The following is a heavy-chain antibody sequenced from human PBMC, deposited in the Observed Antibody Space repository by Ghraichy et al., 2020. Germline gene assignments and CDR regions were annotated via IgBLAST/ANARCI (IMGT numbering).Heavy chain of an antibody. J-gene: IGHJ6*02. V-gene: IGHV4-39*01. CDR2: IYYSGST. D-gene: IGHD4-11*01. CDR3: ARLHHTMTTPDV. CDR1: GGSISSSSYY. Sequence: SETLSLTCTVSGGSISSSSYYWGWIRQPPGKGLEWIGSIYYSGSTYYNPSLKSRVTISVDTSKNQFSLKLSSVTAADTAVYYCARLHHTMTTPDVWGQGTTVTVSS.